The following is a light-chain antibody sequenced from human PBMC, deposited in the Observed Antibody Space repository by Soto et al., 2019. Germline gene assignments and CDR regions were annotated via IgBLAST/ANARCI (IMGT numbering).Light chain of an antibody. V-gene: IGKV3-15*01. CDR1: QSVSSN. Sequence: EIVRTQSPATLSVSVGERATLSCRASQSVSSNLAWYQQKPGQAPRLLIYGAYTRATGIPARFSGSGSETDFTLPISSLQSEDFAVYYGQQYNNWPPITFGQGTRLEIK. CDR2: GAY. J-gene: IGKJ5*01. CDR3: QQYNNWPPIT.